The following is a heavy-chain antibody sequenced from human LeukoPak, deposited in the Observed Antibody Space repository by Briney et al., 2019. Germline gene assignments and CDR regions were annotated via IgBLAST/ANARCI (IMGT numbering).Heavy chain of an antibody. V-gene: IGHV1-46*01. Sequence: ASVKVSCKASGYTFTSYDMHWVRQAPGQGLEWMGIINPSGDSTSYAQKFQGRVTMTRDTSISTAYMELSRLRSDDTAVYYCARGGYHLLWGDYWGQGTLVSVSS. CDR2: INPSGDST. J-gene: IGHJ4*02. D-gene: IGHD2-2*01. CDR3: ARGGYHLLWGDY. CDR1: GYTFTSYD.